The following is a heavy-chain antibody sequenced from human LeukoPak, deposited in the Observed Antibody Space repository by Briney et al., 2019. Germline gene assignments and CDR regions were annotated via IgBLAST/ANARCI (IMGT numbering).Heavy chain of an antibody. CDR3: AREGYGGTSDAFDI. CDR1: GFTFSTYE. Sequence: GGSLRLSCATSGFTFSTYEMDWVRQAPGKGLEWVSYISSSGSIYYTDSVKGRFTISRDNAKNSLYLQMNSLRAENTAIYYCAREGYGGTSDAFDIWGQGTMVTVSS. J-gene: IGHJ3*02. CDR2: ISSSGSI. D-gene: IGHD4-23*01. V-gene: IGHV3-48*03.